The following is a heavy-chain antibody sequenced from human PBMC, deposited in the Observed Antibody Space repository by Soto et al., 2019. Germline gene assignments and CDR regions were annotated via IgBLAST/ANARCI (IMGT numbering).Heavy chain of an antibody. CDR3: ARTGDGYNLRLPFWPLTY. V-gene: IGHV1-18*04. Sequence: ASVKVSCKASGYTFTGYYMHWVRQAPGQGLEWMGWISAYSGNTNYAQKLQGRVTMTTDTSTSTAYMELRSLRSDDTAVYYCARTGDGYNLRLPFWPLTYWGQGTLVTVSS. CDR1: GYTFTGYY. CDR2: ISAYSGNT. J-gene: IGHJ4*02. D-gene: IGHD2-21*01.